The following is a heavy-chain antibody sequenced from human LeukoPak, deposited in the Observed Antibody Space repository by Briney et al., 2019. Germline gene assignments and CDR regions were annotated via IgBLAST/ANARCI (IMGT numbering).Heavy chain of an antibody. V-gene: IGHV4-59*08. J-gene: IGHJ3*01. CDR1: GGSISSYY. CDR2: IYYSGTT. D-gene: IGHD6-6*01. CDR3: AREYSSSSGRRAFDV. Sequence: TSETLSLTCTVTGGSISSYYWSWIRQPPGKGLEWIGYIYYSGTTNYNPSLKSRVTISVDTSKNQFSLKLSSVTAADTAVYYCAREYSSSSGRRAFDVWGQGTMVTVSS.